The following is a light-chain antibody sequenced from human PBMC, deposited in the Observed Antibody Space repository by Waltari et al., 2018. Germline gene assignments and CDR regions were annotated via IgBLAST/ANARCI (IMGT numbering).Light chain of an antibody. CDR3: QQSYSTPRT. V-gene: IGKV1-39*01. CDR1: QSNSTY. J-gene: IGKJ2*01. Sequence: DIEMTQSPSSLSASVGDRVTITCRASQSNSTYLNWYQQTPGKAPQALIYASSRLQNGVPSRFSGRGSGTEFTLTISSLQPEDFVTYYCQQSYSTPRTFGQGTKVEI. CDR2: ASS.